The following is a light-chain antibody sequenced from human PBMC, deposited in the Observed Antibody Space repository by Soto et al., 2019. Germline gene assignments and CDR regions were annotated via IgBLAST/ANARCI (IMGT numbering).Light chain of an antibody. Sequence: EIVLTTSPATLSLSPGERATFSCKASQSVGTSLAWFHQKTGQAPRLLIYDASVRATGIPARFSGSGSGTDFTLTISRLQPEDLAMYYCQQSSNWPPWTFGRGTRVEI. CDR3: QQSSNWPPWT. J-gene: IGKJ1*01. CDR2: DAS. V-gene: IGKV3-11*01. CDR1: QSVGTS.